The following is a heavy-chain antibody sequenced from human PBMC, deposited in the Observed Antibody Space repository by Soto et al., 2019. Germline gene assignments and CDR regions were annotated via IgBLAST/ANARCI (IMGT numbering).Heavy chain of an antibody. J-gene: IGHJ6*02. Sequence: GGSLRLSCAASGFTFSDYYMSWIRQAPGKGLEWVSYISSSGSNIYYADSVKGRFTISRDNSKNTLYLQMNSLRAEDTAVYYCAKIPITIRLGMDVWGQGTTVTVSS. CDR2: ISSSGSNI. V-gene: IGHV3-11*01. CDR1: GFTFSDYY. CDR3: AKIPITIRLGMDV. D-gene: IGHD3-3*01.